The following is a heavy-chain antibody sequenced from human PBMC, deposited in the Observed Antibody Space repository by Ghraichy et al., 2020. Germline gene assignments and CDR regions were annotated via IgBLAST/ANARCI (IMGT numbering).Heavy chain of an antibody. V-gene: IGHV1-69*04. CDR1: RGPFSNYA. Sequence: SVKVSCKTSRGPFSNYAISWVRQAPGQGLEWMGRIIPIFGVSNYAQKFQGRVTIIAVKSTHTVYRELSSLTSEDTAMYYCARNPEDCSNTNCFFRFDFWGQGTQVTVSS. CDR3: ARNPEDCSNTNCFFRFDF. D-gene: IGHD2-2*01. J-gene: IGHJ5*01. CDR2: IIPIFGVS.